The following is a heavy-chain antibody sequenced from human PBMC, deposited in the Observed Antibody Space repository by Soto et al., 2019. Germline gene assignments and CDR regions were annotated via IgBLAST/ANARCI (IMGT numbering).Heavy chain of an antibody. V-gene: IGHV3-33*01. CDR3: ARDPRGGYSYVDY. CDR1: GFTFSSYG. D-gene: IGHD5-18*01. Sequence: PGGSLRLSCAASGFTFSSYGMHWVRQAPGKGLEWVAVIWYDGSNKYYADSVKGRFTISRDNSKNTLYLQMNSLRAEDTAVYYCARDPRGGYSYVDYWGQGTLVTVSS. CDR2: IWYDGSNK. J-gene: IGHJ4*02.